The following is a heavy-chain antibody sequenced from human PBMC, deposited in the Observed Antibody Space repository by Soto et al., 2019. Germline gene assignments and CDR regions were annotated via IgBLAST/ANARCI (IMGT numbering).Heavy chain of an antibody. CDR1: GYSFTSYW. CDR3: ARLTYMIVVVGSHDAFDI. V-gene: IGHV5-51*01. Sequence: GESLKISCKGSGYSFTSYWIGWVRQMPGKGLEWMGIIYPGDSDTRYSPSFQGQVTISADKSISTAYLQWSSLKASDTAMYYCARLTYMIVVVGSHDAFDIWGQGTMVTVSS. J-gene: IGHJ3*02. D-gene: IGHD3-22*01. CDR2: IYPGDSDT.